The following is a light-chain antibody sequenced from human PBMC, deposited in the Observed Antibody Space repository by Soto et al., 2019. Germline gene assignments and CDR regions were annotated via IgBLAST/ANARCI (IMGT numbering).Light chain of an antibody. V-gene: IGLV2-14*01. CDR1: SSDVGAYNY. CDR2: EVS. J-gene: IGLJ1*01. CDR3: SSHTTRNTRV. Sequence: QSALTQPASVSGSPGQSITISCTGTSSDVGAYNYVSWYQQHPGKAPKLIIYEVSNRPSGVSWRFSGSKSGNTASLTISGLQSEDEADYYCSSHTTRNTRVFGTGTQLTVL.